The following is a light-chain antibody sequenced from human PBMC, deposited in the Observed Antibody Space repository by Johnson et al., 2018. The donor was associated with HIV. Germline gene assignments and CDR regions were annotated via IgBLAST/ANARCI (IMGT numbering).Light chain of an antibody. V-gene: IGLV1-51*01. CDR2: DNH. CDR3: GTWDSGLSVYV. CDR1: SSNIGNNY. Sequence: QSVLTQPPSVSAAPGQKVTISCSGSSSNIGNNYVSWYQQLPGTAPKLLIYDNHKRPPGIPDRVSGYKSGTSATLAITGLQLGDEADYYCGTWDSGLSVYVFGTVTKVTVL. J-gene: IGLJ1*01.